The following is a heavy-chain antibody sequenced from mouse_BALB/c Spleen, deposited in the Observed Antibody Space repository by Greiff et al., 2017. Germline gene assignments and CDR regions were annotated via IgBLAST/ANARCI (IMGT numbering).Heavy chain of an antibody. D-gene: IGHD2-4*01. J-gene: IGHJ4*01. CDR2: INPSSGYT. CDR1: GYTFTSYT. Sequence: QVQLKESAAELARPGASVKMSCKASGYTFTSYTMHWVKQRPGQGLEWIGYINPSSGYTEYNQKFKDKTTLTADKSSSTAYMQLSSLTSEDSAVYYCARRLYYDPYWAMDYWGQGTSVTVSS. CDR3: ARRLYYDPYWAMDY. V-gene: IGHV1-4*02.